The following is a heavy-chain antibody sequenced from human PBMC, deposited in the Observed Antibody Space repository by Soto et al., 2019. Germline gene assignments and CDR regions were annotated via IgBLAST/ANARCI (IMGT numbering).Heavy chain of an antibody. CDR1: GFTFSSYA. V-gene: IGHV3-30-3*01. CDR3: ARARGDGGRGGLYDAFDI. CDR2: ISYDGSNK. Sequence: QVQLVESGGGVVQPGRSLRLSCAASGFTFSSYAMHWVRQAPGKGLEWVAVISYDGSNKYYADSVKGRFTISRDNSKNTLYLQMNSLRAEDTAVYYCARARGDGGRGGLYDAFDIWGQGTMVTVSS. D-gene: IGHD4-17*01. J-gene: IGHJ3*02.